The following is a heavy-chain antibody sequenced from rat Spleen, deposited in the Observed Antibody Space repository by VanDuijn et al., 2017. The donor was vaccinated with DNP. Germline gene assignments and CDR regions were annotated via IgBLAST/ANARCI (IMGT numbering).Heavy chain of an antibody. CDR3: ARGGLYYFDY. V-gene: IGHV5-7*01. CDR2: ITSDGSST. CDR1: GFTFSNYY. Sequence: EVQLVESGGGLVQPGRSLKLSCAASGFTFSNYYMAWVRQAPTKGLEWVATITSDGSSTSYRDTVKGRVSITRDNAKETLFLQWDSLRSEDTATYYCARGGLYYFDYWGQGVMVTVSS. D-gene: IGHD1-2*01. J-gene: IGHJ2*01.